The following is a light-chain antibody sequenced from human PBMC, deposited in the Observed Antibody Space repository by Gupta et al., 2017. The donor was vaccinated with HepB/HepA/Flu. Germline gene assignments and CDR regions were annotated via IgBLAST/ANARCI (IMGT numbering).Light chain of an antibody. Sequence: DIVMTQSPLSLPVTPGEPASISCRSSQSLLHSNGYNYLDWYLQKPGQSPQLLIYLGSTRASGGPDRFSSGGSCTEFTLKISRGEADDVGVYYCRQALQTPKTFGQGTKVEIK. J-gene: IGKJ1*01. CDR2: LGS. CDR1: QSLLHSNGYNY. CDR3: RQALQTPKT. V-gene: IGKV2-28*01.